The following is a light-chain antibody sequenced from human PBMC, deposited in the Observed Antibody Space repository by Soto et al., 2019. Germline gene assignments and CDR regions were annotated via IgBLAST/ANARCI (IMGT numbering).Light chain of an antibody. CDR2: EGS. V-gene: IGLV2-23*01. CDR1: SSDVGSYTL. CDR3: CSYAGRSTPVV. Sequence: QSALTQPASVSGSPGQSITISCTGTSSDVGSYTLVSWYQQHPGKATKLMIYEGSKRPSGVSHRFSGSKSGNTASLTSSGLQAEDEADYYCCSYAGRSTPVVFGGGTKLTVL. J-gene: IGLJ2*01.